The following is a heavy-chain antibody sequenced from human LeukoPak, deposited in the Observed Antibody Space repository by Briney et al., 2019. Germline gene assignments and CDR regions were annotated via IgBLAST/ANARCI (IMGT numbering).Heavy chain of an antibody. V-gene: IGHV3-74*01. Sequence: PGGSLRLSCAASAFTFSSNWMHWVRQAPGMGLVWVSRINSDGSSTTYADFVKGRFTISRDNAKNTLYLQMNSLRAEDTAVYYCASIGSYYDSSGTDYWGQGTLVTVSS. CDR3: ASIGSYYDSSGTDY. CDR2: INSDGSST. J-gene: IGHJ4*02. D-gene: IGHD3-22*01. CDR1: AFTFSSNW.